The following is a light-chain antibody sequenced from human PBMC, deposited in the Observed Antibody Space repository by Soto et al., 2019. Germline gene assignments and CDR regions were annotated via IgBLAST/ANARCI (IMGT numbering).Light chain of an antibody. Sequence: HSALTQPPSASGTPGQRVTISCSGSSSNVGGNPVNWYQHVPTTAPKLLIYTNTQRPSGVPDRFSGSKSGTSASLAISGLQSEDEADYYCASWDDSLNGPVFGTGTKVTVL. V-gene: IGLV1-44*01. CDR3: ASWDDSLNGPV. CDR1: SSNVGGNP. J-gene: IGLJ1*01. CDR2: TNT.